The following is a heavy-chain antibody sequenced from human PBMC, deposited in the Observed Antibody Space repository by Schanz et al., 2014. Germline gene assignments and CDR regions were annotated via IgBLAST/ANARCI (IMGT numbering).Heavy chain of an antibody. CDR1: GFSFSDHA. CDR2: ISGSGAST. V-gene: IGHV3-21*02. D-gene: IGHD6-19*01. Sequence: EVQLVESGGGLVKPGGSLRLSCAASGFSFSDHAMDWVRQAPGKGLEWVSGISGSGASTYYADSVKGRFTISRDNAKSSLYLQMNSLRVEDTAVYYCAASSGWHPSTDYWGQGTLVTGSS. CDR3: AASSGWHPSTDY. J-gene: IGHJ4*02.